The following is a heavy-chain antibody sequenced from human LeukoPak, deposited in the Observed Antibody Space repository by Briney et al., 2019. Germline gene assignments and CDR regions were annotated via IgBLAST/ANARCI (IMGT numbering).Heavy chain of an antibody. V-gene: IGHV4-31*03. CDR1: GGSISSGGYY. D-gene: IGHD3-10*01. CDR2: IYYSGST. CDR3: FRAEAKHFQH. J-gene: IGHJ1*01. Sequence: SQTLSLTCTDSGGSISSGGYYWSWIRQHPGKGLEWIGYIYYSGSTYYNPSLKSRVTISVDTSKNQFSLKLSSVTAADTAVYLWFRAEAKHFQHRGQGNLGTGS.